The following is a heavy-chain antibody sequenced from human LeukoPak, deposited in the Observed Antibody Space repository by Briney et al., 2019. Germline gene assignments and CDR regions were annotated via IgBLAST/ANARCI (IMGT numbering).Heavy chain of an antibody. CDR1: GFTFSSYS. D-gene: IGHD1-26*01. Sequence: GGSLRLSCAASGFTFSSYSMNWVRQAPGKGLEWVSSISSSSSYIYYPDSVKGRFTISRDNAKNSLYLQMNSLRAEDTAVYYCARVGATTLWGQGTLVTVSS. V-gene: IGHV3-21*01. CDR2: ISSSSSYI. CDR3: ARVGATTL. J-gene: IGHJ4*02.